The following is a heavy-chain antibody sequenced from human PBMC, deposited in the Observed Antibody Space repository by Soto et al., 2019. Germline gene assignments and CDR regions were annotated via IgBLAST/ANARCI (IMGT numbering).Heavy chain of an antibody. CDR3: AKTNVLLWFGEPRTIDY. CDR2: ISGSGGST. Sequence: GGSLRLSCAASGFTFSSYAMSWVRQAPGKGLEWVSAISGSGGSTYYADSVKGRFTISRDNSKNTLYLQMNSLRAEDTAVYYCAKTNVLLWFGEPRTIDYWGQGTLVTVSS. CDR1: GFTFSSYA. D-gene: IGHD3-10*01. V-gene: IGHV3-23*01. J-gene: IGHJ4*02.